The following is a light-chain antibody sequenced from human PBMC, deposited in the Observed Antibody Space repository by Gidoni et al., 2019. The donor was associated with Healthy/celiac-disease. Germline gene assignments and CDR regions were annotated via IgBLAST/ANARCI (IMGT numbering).Light chain of an antibody. J-gene: IGLJ2*01. CDR2: EVS. CDR3: SSYTSSSTLVV. Sequence: QSALTQPASVSGSPGQSITISCTGTSSDVGCYNYVSWYQQHPGKAPKLMIYEVSKRPPGVSNRFSGSKSGNTASLTISGLQAEDEADYYCSSYTSSSTLVVFGGGTKLTVL. V-gene: IGLV2-14*01. CDR1: SSDVGCYNY.